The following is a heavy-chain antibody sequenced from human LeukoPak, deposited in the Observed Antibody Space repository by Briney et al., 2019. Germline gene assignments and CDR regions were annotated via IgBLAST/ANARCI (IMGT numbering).Heavy chain of an antibody. V-gene: IGHV4-39*01. CDR1: GGSISSSSYY. CDR2: IYYSGST. Sequence: SETLSLTCTVSGGSISSSSYYWGWIRQPPGKGLKWIGSIYYSGSTYYNPSLKSRVAISVDTSKNQFSLKLSSVTAADTAVYYCARAEPDYGDYYFDYWGQGTLVTVSS. CDR3: ARAEPDYGDYYFDY. D-gene: IGHD4-17*01. J-gene: IGHJ4*02.